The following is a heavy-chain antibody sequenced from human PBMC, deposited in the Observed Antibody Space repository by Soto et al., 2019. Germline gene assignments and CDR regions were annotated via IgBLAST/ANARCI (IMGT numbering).Heavy chain of an antibody. D-gene: IGHD2-8*01. CDR3: AKVGYCTNGVCP. J-gene: IGHJ5*02. CDR2: ISGSGGST. V-gene: IGHV3-23*01. Sequence: PGGSLRLFCAASGFTFSSYAMSWVRQAPGKGLEWVSAISGSGGSTYYADSVKGRFTISRDNSKNTLYLQMNSLRAEDTAVYYCAKVGYCTNGVCPWGQGTLVTVSS. CDR1: GFTFSSYA.